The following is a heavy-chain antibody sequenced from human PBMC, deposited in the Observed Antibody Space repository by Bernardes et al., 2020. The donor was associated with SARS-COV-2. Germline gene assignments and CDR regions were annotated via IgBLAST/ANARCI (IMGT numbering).Heavy chain of an antibody. D-gene: IGHD5-12*01. J-gene: IGHJ3*02. V-gene: IGHV1-69*02. CDR2: IIPILGLA. Sequence: KAPRKASGGTFSNYTISLVRQAPGQGLEWMGRIIPILGLATYAQKFQGRVTITADKSTSTAYMELSSLRSEDTAVYYCASRGDNSGYANDAFDIWGQGTMVTVSS. CDR3: ASRGDNSGYANDAFDI. CDR1: GGTFSNYT.